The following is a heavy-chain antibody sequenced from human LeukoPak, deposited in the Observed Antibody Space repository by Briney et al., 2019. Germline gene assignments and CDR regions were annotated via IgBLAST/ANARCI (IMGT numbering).Heavy chain of an antibody. V-gene: IGHV3-30*02. CDR2: MRYDGSNK. Sequence: GGSLRLSCAASAFTFSSYGMHWVRQAPGKGLEWVAFMRYDGSNKKYADSVKGRFTISRDNSANTLYLQMNSLRTEDTAVYSCAKEIWPTVTIPGRTYFDYWGQGTLVTVSS. CDR3: AKEIWPTVTIPGRTYFDY. J-gene: IGHJ4*02. CDR1: AFTFSSYG. D-gene: IGHD4-17*01.